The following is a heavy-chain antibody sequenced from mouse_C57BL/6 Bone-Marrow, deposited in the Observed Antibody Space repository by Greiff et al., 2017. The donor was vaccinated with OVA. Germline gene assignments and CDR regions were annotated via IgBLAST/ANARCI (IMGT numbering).Heavy chain of an antibody. J-gene: IGHJ2*01. CDR1: GYTFTDYE. CDR3: TTYTLATNYFDY. V-gene: IGHV1-15*01. D-gene: IGHD1-1*01. CDR2: IDPETGGT. Sequence: VQLQQSGAELVRPGASVTLSCKASGYTFTDYEMHWVKQTPVHGLEWIGDIDPETGGTAYNQKFKGKAILTADKSSSTAYIELRSLTSVYSAVDYCTTYTLATNYFDYWGQGTTLTVSS.